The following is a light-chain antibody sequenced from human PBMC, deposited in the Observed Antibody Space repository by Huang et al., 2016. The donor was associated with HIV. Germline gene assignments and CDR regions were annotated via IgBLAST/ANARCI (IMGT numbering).Light chain of an antibody. V-gene: IGKV1-17*03. CDR1: QDIYNY. Sequence: DIQLTQSPSAMAASVGDRVIITCRATQDIYNYLAWFQQQPGKAPKRLIYGASSLQNGGPSRFSGSGSGTEFTLTINNLQPEDSAAYFCLQHKNFHAPTFGQGTKVEIK. J-gene: IGKJ1*01. CDR3: LQHKNFHAPT. CDR2: GAS.